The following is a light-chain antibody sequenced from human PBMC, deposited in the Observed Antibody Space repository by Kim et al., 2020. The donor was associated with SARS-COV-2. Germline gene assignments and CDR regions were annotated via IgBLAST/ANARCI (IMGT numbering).Light chain of an antibody. J-gene: IGKJ1*01. V-gene: IGKV3-20*01. CDR3: QQYGTSPRT. Sequence: SPGNRATINCRASQSLTNNYMAWNQHTPGRAPRLLISGVSTRAAGVPDRFSGSGSGIDFTLTISGLEPEDVAVYYCQQYGTSPRTFGQGTKVDIK. CDR1: QSLTNNY. CDR2: GVS.